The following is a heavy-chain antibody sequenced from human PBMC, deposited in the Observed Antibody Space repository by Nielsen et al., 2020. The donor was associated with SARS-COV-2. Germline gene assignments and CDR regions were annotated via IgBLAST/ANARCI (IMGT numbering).Heavy chain of an antibody. J-gene: IGHJ4*02. Sequence: SLKISCAASGFTFDDYAMHWVRQAPGKGLEWVSGISWNSGSIGYADSVKGRFTISRDNAKNSLYLQMNSLRAEDTAVYYCARQQRGTWSFDYWGQGTLVTVSS. D-gene: IGHD6-13*01. CDR2: ISWNSGSI. CDR1: GFTFDDYA. CDR3: ARQQRGTWSFDY. V-gene: IGHV3-9*01.